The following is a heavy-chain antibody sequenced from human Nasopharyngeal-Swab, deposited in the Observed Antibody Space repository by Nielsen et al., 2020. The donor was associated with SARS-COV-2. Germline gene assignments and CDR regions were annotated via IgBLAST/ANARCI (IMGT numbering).Heavy chain of an antibody. J-gene: IGHJ6*02. CDR3: TTDWPSSTSRYAWRWMDV. Sequence: VRQAPGKGLEWVGRIKSKTDGGTTDYAAPVKGRFTISRDDSKNTLYLQMNGLKTEDTAVYYCTTDWPSSTSRYAWRWMDVWGQGTTVTVSS. D-gene: IGHD2-2*01. CDR2: IKSKTDGGTT. V-gene: IGHV3-15*01.